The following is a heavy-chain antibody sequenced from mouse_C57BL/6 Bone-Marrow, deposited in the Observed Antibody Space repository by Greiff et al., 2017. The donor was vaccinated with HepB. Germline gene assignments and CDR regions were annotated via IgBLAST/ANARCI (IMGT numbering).Heavy chain of an antibody. V-gene: IGHV3-6*01. Sequence: EVKLVESGPGLVKPSQSLSLTCSVTGYSITSGYYWNWIRQFPGNKLEWMGYISYDGSNNYNPSLKNRISITRDTSKNQFFLKLNSVTTEDTATYYCARESYYGTPYYYAMDYWGQGTSVTVSS. J-gene: IGHJ4*01. CDR2: ISYDGSN. CDR3: ARESYYGTPYYYAMDY. D-gene: IGHD1-1*01. CDR1: GYSITSGYY.